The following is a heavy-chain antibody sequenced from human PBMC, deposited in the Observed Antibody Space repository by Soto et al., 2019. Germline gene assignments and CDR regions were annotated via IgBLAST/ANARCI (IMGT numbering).Heavy chain of an antibody. CDR2: IKSKTDGGTT. CDR1: GCSFNKTW. Sequence: VGSLRLSCASSGCSFNKTWMSCVRHSPGKGLEWVGRIKSKTDGGTTDYAAPVKGRIIISRDDSKTTLYLQMYSLKTEDTAVYYCTTEGTKTPVTTGVYYHYGMQVWGQTTTVIVSS. D-gene: IGHD4-4*01. V-gene: IGHV3-15*01. CDR3: TTEGTKTPVTTGVYYHYGMQV. J-gene: IGHJ6*01.